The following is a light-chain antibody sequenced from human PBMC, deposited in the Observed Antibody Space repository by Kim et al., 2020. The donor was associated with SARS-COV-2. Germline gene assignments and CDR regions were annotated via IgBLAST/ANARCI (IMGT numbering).Light chain of an antibody. CDR2: DAS. V-gene: IGKV3-20*01. CDR3: QQYGTSPWT. J-gene: IGKJ1*01. CDR1: QSVSNSY. Sequence: EIVLTQSPGTLSLSPGERATLSCRASQSVSNSYLAWYQQKPGQTPRLLIYDASSRTTGTPDRFSGSGSGTDFTLTINRLEPEDFAVYYCQQYGTSPWTFGQGTKVDIK.